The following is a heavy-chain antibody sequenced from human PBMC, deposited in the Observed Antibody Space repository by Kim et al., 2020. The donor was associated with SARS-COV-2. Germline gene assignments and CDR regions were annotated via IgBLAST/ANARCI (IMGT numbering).Heavy chain of an antibody. CDR1: GFTFSSYA. J-gene: IGHJ4*02. V-gene: IGHV3-23*01. Sequence: GGSLRLSCAASGFTFSSYAMSWVRQAPGKGLEWVSAISGSGGSTYYADSVKGRFTISRDNSKNTLYLQMNSLRAEDTAVYYCAKGLAAAGKMGGDYWGQGTLVTVSS. CDR2: ISGSGGST. CDR3: AKGLAAAGKMGGDY. D-gene: IGHD6-13*01.